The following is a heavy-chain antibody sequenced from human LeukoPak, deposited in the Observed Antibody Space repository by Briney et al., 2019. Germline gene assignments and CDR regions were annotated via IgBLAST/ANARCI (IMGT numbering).Heavy chain of an antibody. CDR3: SRSSGYSQYFDY. D-gene: IGHD3-22*01. CDR1: GFTFSSYA. J-gene: IGHJ4*02. Sequence: GGSLRLSCAASGFTFSSYAMHWVRQAPGKGLEWVAVISYDGSNKYYADSVKGRFTISRDNSKNTLYLQMNSPRAEDTAVYYCSRSSGYSQYFDYWGQGTLVTVSS. V-gene: IGHV3-30*04. CDR2: ISYDGSNK.